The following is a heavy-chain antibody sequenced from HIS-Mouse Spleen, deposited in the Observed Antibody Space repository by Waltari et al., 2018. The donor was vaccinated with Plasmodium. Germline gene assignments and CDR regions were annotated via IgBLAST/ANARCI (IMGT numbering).Heavy chain of an antibody. D-gene: IGHD2-15*01. CDR1: GYSISSGYY. CDR2: IYHSGST. CDR3: ARSLGIASSYWYFDL. V-gene: IGHV4-38-2*02. Sequence: QVQLQESGPGLVKPSETLSLTCTVSGYSISSGYYWGWIRQPPGKGLEWIVSIYHSGSTYYNPSRKSRVTISVDMSKTQFSLKLSSVTAADTAVYYCARSLGIASSYWYFDLWGRGTLVTVSS. J-gene: IGHJ2*01.